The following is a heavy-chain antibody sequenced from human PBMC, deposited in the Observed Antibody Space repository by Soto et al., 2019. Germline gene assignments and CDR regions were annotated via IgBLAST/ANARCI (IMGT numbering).Heavy chain of an antibody. D-gene: IGHD6-13*01. CDR3: ARAVGYSSSWYDYYYYGMDV. J-gene: IGHJ6*02. CDR2: IYYSGST. V-gene: IGHV4-59*01. CDR1: GGSISSYY. Sequence: LSLTCTVSGGSISSYYWSWIRQPPGKGLEWIGYIYYSGSTNYNPSLKSRVTISVDTSKNQFSLKLSSVTAADTAVYYCARAVGYSSSWYDYYYYGMDVWGQGTTVTVSS.